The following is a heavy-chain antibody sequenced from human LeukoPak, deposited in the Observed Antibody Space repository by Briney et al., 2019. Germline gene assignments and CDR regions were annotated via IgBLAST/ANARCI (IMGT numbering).Heavy chain of an antibody. CDR2: INHSGST. J-gene: IGHJ4*02. Sequence: SETLSLTCAVYGGSFSGYYWSWIRQPPGKGLEWIGEINHSGSTNYNPPLKSRVTISVDTSKNQFSLKPSSVTAADTAVYYFAARVVGATVPWDYWGQGTLVTVSS. CDR1: GGSFSGYY. V-gene: IGHV4-34*01. CDR3: AARVVGATVPWDY. D-gene: IGHD2-15*01.